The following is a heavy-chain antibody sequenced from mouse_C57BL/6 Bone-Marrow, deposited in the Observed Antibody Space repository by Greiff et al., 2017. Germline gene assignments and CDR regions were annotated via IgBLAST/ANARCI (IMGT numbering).Heavy chain of an antibody. D-gene: IGHD2-4*01. CDR1: GYTFTDYY. CDR3: ARLTHYDYPAWFAY. J-gene: IGHJ3*01. V-gene: IGHV1-76*01. CDR2: IYPGSGNT. Sequence: QVQLQQSGAELVRPGASVKLSCKASGYTFTDYYINWVKQRPGQGLEWIARIYPGSGNTYYNEKFKGKATLTAEKSSSTAYMQLSSLTSEDSAVYFCARLTHYDYPAWFAYWGQGTLVTVSA.